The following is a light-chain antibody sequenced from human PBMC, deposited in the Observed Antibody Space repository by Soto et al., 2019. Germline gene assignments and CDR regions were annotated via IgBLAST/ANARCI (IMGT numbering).Light chain of an antibody. CDR2: AAS. CDR1: HSISSW. V-gene: IGKV1-39*01. Sequence: IHMSQSPSTLSASVGDTVRITCRASHSISSWLAWYQQKPGKAPKLLIYAASSLKRGVPSRFSSSGSGKDFIITISSLQPEDFASYYRQRYYSTPTFGQGTKVDI. CDR3: QRYYSTPT. J-gene: IGKJ1*01.